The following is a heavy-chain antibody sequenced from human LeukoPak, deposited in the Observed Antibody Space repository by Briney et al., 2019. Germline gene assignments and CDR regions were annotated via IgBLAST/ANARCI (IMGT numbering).Heavy chain of an antibody. J-gene: IGHJ3*02. D-gene: IGHD3-22*01. Sequence: GGSLRLSCAASGFTFSSYDMHWVRQATGKGLEWVSAIGTAGDTYYPGSVKGRFTISRENAKNSLYLQMNSLRAGVTAVYYCARGRGSSSGNAFDIWGQGTMVTVSS. CDR3: ARGRGSSSGNAFDI. V-gene: IGHV3-13*01. CDR1: GFTFSSYD. CDR2: IGTAGDT.